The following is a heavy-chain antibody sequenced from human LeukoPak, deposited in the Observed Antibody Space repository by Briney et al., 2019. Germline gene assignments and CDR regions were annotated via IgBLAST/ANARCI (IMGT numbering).Heavy chain of an antibody. CDR1: GYTFTSYG. CDR2: ISAYNGNT. J-gene: IGHJ6*02. Sequence: ASVKVSCKASGYTFTSYGISWVRQAPGQGLEWMGWISAYNGNTNYAQKLQGRVTMTTDTSTSTAYMELRSLRSDDTAVYYCARDPLSNLLWFGELLSNYYYYGMDVWAKGPRSPSP. CDR3: ARDPLSNLLWFGELLSNYYYYGMDV. V-gene: IGHV1-18*01. D-gene: IGHD3-10*01.